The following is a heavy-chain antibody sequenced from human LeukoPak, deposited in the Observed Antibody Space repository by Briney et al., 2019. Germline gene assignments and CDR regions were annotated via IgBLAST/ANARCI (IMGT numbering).Heavy chain of an antibody. J-gene: IGHJ6*03. D-gene: IGHD4-11*01. CDR1: GFTFSSYS. V-gene: IGHV3-21*01. CDR3: ARAYTYMDV. Sequence: KPGGSLRLSCAASGFTFSSYSMNWVRQAPGKWLEWVSSISSSSSYIYYADSVKGRFTIYRDKAKNSLYMQINSVMTERTSMYECARAYTYMDVWGKGTTVTVS. CDR2: ISSSSSYI.